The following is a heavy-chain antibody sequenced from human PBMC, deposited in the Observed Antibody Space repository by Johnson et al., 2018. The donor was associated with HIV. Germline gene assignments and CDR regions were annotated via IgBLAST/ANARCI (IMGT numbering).Heavy chain of an antibody. J-gene: IGHJ3*02. CDR1: GFTFSSYW. Sequence: VQLVESGGGLVQPGGSLRLSCAASGFTFSSYWMSWVRQAPGKGLEWVANIKQDGSEKYYVDSVKGRFTISRDNAKNSLYLQMNSLRAEDTAVYYCARDRIPYNGNYEGDAFDIWGQGTMVTVSS. CDR2: IKQDGSEK. V-gene: IGHV3-7*01. CDR3: ARDRIPYNGNYEGDAFDI. D-gene: IGHD1-7*01.